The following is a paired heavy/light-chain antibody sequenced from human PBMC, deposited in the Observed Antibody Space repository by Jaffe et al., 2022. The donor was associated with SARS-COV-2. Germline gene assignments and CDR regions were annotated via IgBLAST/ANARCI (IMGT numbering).Heavy chain of an antibody. Sequence: QVQLQESGPGLVKPSQTLSLTCTVSGDSVSSGNYCWTWIRQPAGKGLEWIGRICTSGSTNYNPSLKSRVTISVDTSKNQFSLKLSSVTAADTAVYYCAREEGYCTNGVCSRGLDYWGQGTLVTVSS. J-gene: IGHJ4*02. CDR1: GDSVSSGNYC. CDR2: ICTSGST. V-gene: IGHV4-61*02. CDR3: AREEGYCTNGVCSRGLDY. D-gene: IGHD2-8*01.
Light chain of an antibody. Sequence: DIVMTQSPLSLPVTPGEPASISCRSSQSLLRSNGYNYLDWYLQKPGQSPHLLIYLGSNRASGVPDRFSGSGSGTDFTLKISRVEAEDVGVYYCMQVQQSPYTSGQGTKLEIK. CDR1: QSLLRSNGYNY. CDR3: MQVQQSPYT. V-gene: IGKV2-28*01. J-gene: IGKJ2*01. CDR2: LGS.